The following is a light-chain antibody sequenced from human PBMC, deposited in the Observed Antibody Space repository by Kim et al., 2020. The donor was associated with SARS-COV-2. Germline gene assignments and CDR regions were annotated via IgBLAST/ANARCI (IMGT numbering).Light chain of an antibody. CDR1: SLRSYC. V-gene: IGLV3-19*01. CDR3: NSRDSNDNVV. J-gene: IGLJ2*01. CDR2: GNN. Sequence: VALGQTVRITCQGDSLRSYCATWYQQKPGQAPILVIYGNNNRPSGNPARFAGSSSGNTASLTITGTQAGDEADYYCNSRDSNDNVVFGGGTKLTVL.